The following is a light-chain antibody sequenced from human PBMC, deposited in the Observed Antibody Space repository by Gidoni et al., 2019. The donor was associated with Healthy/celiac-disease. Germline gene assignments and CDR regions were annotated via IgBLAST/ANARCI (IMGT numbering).Light chain of an antibody. J-gene: IGKJ2*01. CDR2: KVS. CDR3: MQGTHWPLYT. V-gene: IGKV2-30*01. CDR1: HSLVYSDGNTS. Sequence: DVVITQSPLSLPVTLGQPASISCRSSHSLVYSDGNTSLNWFQQRPGQSPRRLIYKVSNRDSGVPDRFSGSGSGTDFTLKISRVEAEDVGVYYCMQGTHWPLYTFGQGTKLEIK.